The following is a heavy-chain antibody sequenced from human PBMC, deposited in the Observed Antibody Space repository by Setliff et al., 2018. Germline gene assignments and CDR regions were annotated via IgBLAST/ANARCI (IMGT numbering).Heavy chain of an antibody. CDR2: IYTSEST. Sequence: PSETLSLTCTVSGGSISNYYWSWIRQPAGKGLEWIGRIYTSESTNYNPSLKSRVTMSVDTSKNQFSLKLSSVTAADTAVYYCARKGISALSGAFDMWGQGTMVT. CDR1: GGSISNYY. J-gene: IGHJ3*02. V-gene: IGHV4-4*07. CDR3: ARKGISALSGAFDM. D-gene: IGHD1-26*01.